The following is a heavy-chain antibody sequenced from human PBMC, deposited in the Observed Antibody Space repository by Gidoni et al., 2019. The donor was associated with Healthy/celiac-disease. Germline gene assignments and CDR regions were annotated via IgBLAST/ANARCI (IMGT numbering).Heavy chain of an antibody. CDR3: ARQRLYEYSSSSVFDY. CDR1: GGSISSGDYY. D-gene: IGHD6-6*01. V-gene: IGHV4-30-4*01. CDR2: IYYSGST. J-gene: IGHJ4*02. Sequence: QVQLQESGPGLVKPSQTLSLPCTVSGGSISSGDYYWSWIRQPPGKGLEWIGYIYYSGSTYYNPSLKSRVTISVDTSKNQFSLKLSSVTAADTAVYYCARQRLYEYSSSSVFDYWGQGTLVTVSS.